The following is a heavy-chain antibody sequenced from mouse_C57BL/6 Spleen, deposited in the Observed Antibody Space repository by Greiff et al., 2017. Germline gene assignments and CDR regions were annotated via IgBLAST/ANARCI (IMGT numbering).Heavy chain of an antibody. CDR2: IGPNSGGT. CDR1: GYTFTSYW. CDR3: ARSPGSSPYAKGY. Sequence: VQLQQPGAELVKPGASVKLSCKASGYTFTSYWMHWVKQRPGRGLEWIGRIGPNSGGTKYNEKFKSKATLTVDKPSSTAYMQLSSLTSEDSAVFFCARSPGSSPYAKGYWGQGTSATVSS. D-gene: IGHD1-1*01. V-gene: IGHV1-72*01. J-gene: IGHJ4*01.